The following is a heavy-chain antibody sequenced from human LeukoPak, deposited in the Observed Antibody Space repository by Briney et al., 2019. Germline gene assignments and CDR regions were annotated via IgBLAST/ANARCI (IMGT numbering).Heavy chain of an antibody. Sequence: GGSLRLSCAASGFTFSSYAMSWVRQAPGKGLEWVSVIYSGGSTYYADSVKGRFTISRDDSNSTLSLQMNSLRVEDTAVYYCARGRYSNYYGLDVWGQGTTVTVSS. CDR3: ARGRYSNYYGLDV. V-gene: IGHV3-66*01. J-gene: IGHJ6*02. D-gene: IGHD4-11*01. CDR2: IYSGGST. CDR1: GFTFSSYA.